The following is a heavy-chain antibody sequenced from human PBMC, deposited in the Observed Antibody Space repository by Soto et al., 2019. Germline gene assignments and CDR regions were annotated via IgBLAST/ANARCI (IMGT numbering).Heavy chain of an antibody. V-gene: IGHV4-39*01. J-gene: IGHJ4*02. CDR2: VHFSDST. CDR1: GGSINNNNDY. D-gene: IGHD2-15*01. Sequence: SETLSLTCTVSGGSINNNNDYWGWIRQPPGKGLEWIGSVHFSDSTHYNPSLKSRLIISVDTSKKQFSLKLSSVTAADTAVYYCVRQVSWWVGAFDWGQGTLVT. CDR3: VRQVSWWVGAFD.